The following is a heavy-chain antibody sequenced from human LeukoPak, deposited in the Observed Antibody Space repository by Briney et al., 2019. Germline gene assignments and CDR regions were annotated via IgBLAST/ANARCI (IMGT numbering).Heavy chain of an antibody. Sequence: ASVKVSCNTSGYTFSTYGITWVRQAPGQGLEWMGWISGYNGNTHYAQKLQDRVTMTTDTSTTTAYMELRSLRSDDTAVYYCARSDIAARRSAFDIWGQGTMVTVSS. CDR3: ARSDIAARRSAFDI. CDR2: ISGYNGNT. CDR1: GYTFSTYG. V-gene: IGHV1-18*01. J-gene: IGHJ3*02. D-gene: IGHD6-6*01.